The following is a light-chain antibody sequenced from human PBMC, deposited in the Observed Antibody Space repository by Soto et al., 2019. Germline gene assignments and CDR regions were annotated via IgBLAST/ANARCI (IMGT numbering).Light chain of an antibody. J-gene: IGKJ3*01. Sequence: AIRMTQSPSSFSASTGDRVTITCRASQGISSYLAWYQQKPGKAPKLLSYAASTLQTGVPSRCSGSGSGTDFTLTISCLQSEDFATYYCQQYYSYPFTFGPGTKVDIK. CDR3: QQYYSYPFT. CDR2: AAS. V-gene: IGKV1-8*01. CDR1: QGISSY.